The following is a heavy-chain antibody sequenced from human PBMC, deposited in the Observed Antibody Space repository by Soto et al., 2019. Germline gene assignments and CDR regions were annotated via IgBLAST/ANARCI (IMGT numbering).Heavy chain of an antibody. CDR2: IYSRGNT. CDR1: GASMSGYY. Sequence: QVQLQESGPGLVRPSETLSPTCSVSGASMSGYYWNWIRQPAGRGLEWIGRIYSRGNTMNNPSLKSRVTMLIDTSNNQFSLSLNSMTAADTAVYYCTGISEDSYDGMDVWGQGTTVSVSS. J-gene: IGHJ6*02. CDR3: TGISEDSYDGMDV. D-gene: IGHD3-22*01. V-gene: IGHV4-4*07.